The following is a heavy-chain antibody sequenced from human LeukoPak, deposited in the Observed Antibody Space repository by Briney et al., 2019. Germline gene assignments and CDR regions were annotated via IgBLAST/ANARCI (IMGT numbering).Heavy chain of an antibody. J-gene: IGHJ6*03. CDR2: ISSSSSDI. V-gene: IGHV3-21*01. CDR1: EFSFSRFG. D-gene: IGHD5-12*01. Sequence: PGGSLRLSCAVSEFSFSRFGMTWVRQAPGKGLEWVSSISSSSSDIYYVDSVKGRFTISRDNSKNSLYLQMNSLRAEDTAVYYCATGYSGYHSNYYYMDVWGEGTTVTVSS. CDR3: ATGYSGYHSNYYYMDV.